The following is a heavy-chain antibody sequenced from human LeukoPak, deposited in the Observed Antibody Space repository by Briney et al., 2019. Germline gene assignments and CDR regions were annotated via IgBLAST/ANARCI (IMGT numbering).Heavy chain of an antibody. CDR2: INPNSGGT. Sequence: GASVKVSCKASGYSFTVYHMHWVRQAPGQGLEWLGWINPNSGGTNYAPRFQGRVTMTRETSISTAYMELSRLTSDDTAMYYCAVAYCGGDCYPGAFDIWGQGTLVPVSS. J-gene: IGHJ3*02. CDR3: AVAYCGGDCYPGAFDI. V-gene: IGHV1-2*02. D-gene: IGHD2-21*02. CDR1: GYSFTVYH.